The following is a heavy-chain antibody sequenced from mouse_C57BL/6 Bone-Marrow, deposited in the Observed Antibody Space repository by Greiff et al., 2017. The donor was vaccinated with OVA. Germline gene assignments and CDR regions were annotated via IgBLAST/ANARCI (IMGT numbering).Heavy chain of an antibody. V-gene: IGHV1-81*01. J-gene: IGHJ3*01. Sequence: VQGVESGAELARPGASVKLSCKASGYTFTSYGISWVKQRPGQGLEWIGEIYPRSGNTYYNEKFKGKATLTADKSSSTAYMELRSLTSEDSAVYFCARQLRLRLAYWGQGTLVTVSA. CDR3: ARQLRLRLAY. CDR1: GYTFTSYG. D-gene: IGHD3-2*02. CDR2: IYPRSGNT.